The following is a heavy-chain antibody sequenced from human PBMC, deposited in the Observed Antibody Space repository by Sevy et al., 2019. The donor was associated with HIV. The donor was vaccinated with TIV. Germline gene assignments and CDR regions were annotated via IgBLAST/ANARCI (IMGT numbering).Heavy chain of an antibody. CDR1: GFTFSSYA. D-gene: IGHD5-18*01. CDR3: ARDMPSAMVTWARVRPFDY. CDR2: ISYDGSNK. J-gene: IGHJ4*02. Sequence: GGSLRLSCAASGFTFSSYAMHWVRQAPGKGLEWVAVISYDGSNKYYADSVKGRFTISRDNSKNRLYRQMNSLGAEDTAVYYCARDMPSAMVTWARVRPFDYWGQGTLVTVSS. V-gene: IGHV3-30-3*01.